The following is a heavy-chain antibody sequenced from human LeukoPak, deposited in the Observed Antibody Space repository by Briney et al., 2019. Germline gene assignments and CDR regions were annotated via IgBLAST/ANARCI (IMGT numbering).Heavy chain of an antibody. CDR1: GGSFSGYY. V-gene: IGHV4-34*01. CDR2: IIHSGRT. CDR3: ARGLREFGYYYYHMDV. J-gene: IGHJ6*03. D-gene: IGHD3-10*01. Sequence: PSETQSLTCAVYGGSFSGYYWSWIRQPPGKGLEWIGEIIHSGRTNYNPSLKSRVTISADTSKNQFSLKLRSVTAADTAVYYCARGLREFGYYYYHMDVWGKGTTVTVSS.